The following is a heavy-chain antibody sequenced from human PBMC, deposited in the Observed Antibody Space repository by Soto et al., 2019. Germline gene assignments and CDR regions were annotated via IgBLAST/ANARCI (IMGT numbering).Heavy chain of an antibody. Sequence: GGSLRLSCTASEFSFSVYNMNWVRQAPGKGLEWVSSISRSGTSMYYADSVEGRFTISRDSAKRSVYLQMNSLRAEDTAVYYCARDQEAVPGTVYFGMDVWGQGITVTVSS. D-gene: IGHD6-19*01. CDR2: ISRSGTSM. CDR1: EFSFSVYN. CDR3: ARDQEAVPGTVYFGMDV. J-gene: IGHJ6*02. V-gene: IGHV3-21*01.